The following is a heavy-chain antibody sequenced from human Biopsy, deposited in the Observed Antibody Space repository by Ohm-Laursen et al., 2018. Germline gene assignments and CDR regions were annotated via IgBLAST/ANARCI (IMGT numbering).Heavy chain of an antibody. V-gene: IGHV1-2*02. CDR2: INAKTGDT. Sequence: ASVKVSCKASGYTFTGYHVHWARQAPGQGLEWMGWINAKTGDTNYAQKFQGRVTMTRGTSISTAYVDLSSLRSDDTAVYYCTRGGYYYDSLAYYYWFDPWGQGTLVTVSS. CDR1: GYTFTGYH. J-gene: IGHJ5*02. D-gene: IGHD3-22*01. CDR3: TRGGYYYDSLAYYYWFDP.